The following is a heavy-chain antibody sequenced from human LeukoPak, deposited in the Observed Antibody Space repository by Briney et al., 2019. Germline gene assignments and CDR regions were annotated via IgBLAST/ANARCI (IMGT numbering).Heavy chain of an antibody. CDR1: GGTSSSYA. J-gene: IGHJ4*02. Sequence: GASVKVSCKASGGTSSSYAISWVRQAPGQGLEWMGRIIPILGIANYAQKFQGRVTITADKSTSTAYMELSSLRSEDTAVYYCARSGDSAGPTPDYWGQGTLVTVSS. D-gene: IGHD6-13*01. V-gene: IGHV1-69*04. CDR2: IIPILGIA. CDR3: ARSGDSAGPTPDY.